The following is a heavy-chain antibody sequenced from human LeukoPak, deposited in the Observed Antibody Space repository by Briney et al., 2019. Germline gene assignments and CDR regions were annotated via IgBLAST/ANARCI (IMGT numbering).Heavy chain of an antibody. CDR1: GGSFSGYY. V-gene: IGHV4-34*01. CDR3: ARGAIAVAGSFDY. Sequence: SETLSLTCAVSGGSFSGYYWSWIRQPPGKGLEWIGEINHSGSTNYNPSLKSRVTISVDTSKLQFSLKLSSVTAADTAVYYCARGAIAVAGSFDYWGQGTLVTVSS. D-gene: IGHD6-19*01. J-gene: IGHJ4*02. CDR2: INHSGST.